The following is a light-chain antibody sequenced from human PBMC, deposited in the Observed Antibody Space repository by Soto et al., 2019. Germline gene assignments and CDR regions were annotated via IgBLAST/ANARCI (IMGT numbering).Light chain of an antibody. CDR3: QHYNSYST. V-gene: IGKV1-5*01. CDR2: DAS. CDR1: QSISSW. Sequence: DIQMTQSPSTLSASVGDRVTITCRASQSISSWLAWYQQKPGKAPKLLIYDASSLESGVPSRFSGSGSGTEVTLTISSLQPDDFATYYCQHYNSYSTFGQGTKLEIK. J-gene: IGKJ2*01.